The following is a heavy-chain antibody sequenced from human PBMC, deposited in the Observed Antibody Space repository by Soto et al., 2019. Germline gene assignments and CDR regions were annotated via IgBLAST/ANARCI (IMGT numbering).Heavy chain of an antibody. D-gene: IGHD6-25*01. V-gene: IGHV4-4*02. J-gene: IGHJ5*01. CDR3: TSHDGGYNNDS. Sequence: SETLSLTCAFSGASISSSHWWSWVRQPPGKGLEWIGQSFHSGSNNYNPSLKSRVTISLDKSKNQFSLNLRSVTAADTAVYYCTSHDGGYNNDSWGQGTLVTVSS. CDR2: SFHSGSN. CDR1: GASISSSHW.